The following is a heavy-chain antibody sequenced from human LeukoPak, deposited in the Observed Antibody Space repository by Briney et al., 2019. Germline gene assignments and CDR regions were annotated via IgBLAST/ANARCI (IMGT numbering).Heavy chain of an antibody. CDR2: ISYSGST. D-gene: IGHD1-1*01. CDR1: GGSISSYY. J-gene: IGHJ3*02. CDR3: AKDPKWNRVSPAFDM. Sequence: SETLSLTCTVSGGSISSYYWSWIRQPPGKGLEWIGYISYSGSTNYNPSLKSRVTISVDTSRNQFSLKLSSVTAADTAVYYCAKDPKWNRVSPAFDMRGLGTMVTVSS. V-gene: IGHV4-59*01.